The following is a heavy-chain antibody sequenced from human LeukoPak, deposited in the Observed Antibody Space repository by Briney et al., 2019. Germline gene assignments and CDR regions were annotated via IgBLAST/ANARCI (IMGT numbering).Heavy chain of an antibody. CDR1: GDPVSRGSYY. Sequence: PSETLSLTCTVSGDPVSRGSYYWSWIRQPPGKELEWIGYVYHTGSTNYNPSLKSRVTISVDTSKNEFSLKMTSVTAADTAVYYCARGGDYGDLRYFDYWGQGTLVTVSS. J-gene: IGHJ4*02. V-gene: IGHV4-61*01. D-gene: IGHD4-17*01. CDR2: VYHTGST. CDR3: ARGGDYGDLRYFDY.